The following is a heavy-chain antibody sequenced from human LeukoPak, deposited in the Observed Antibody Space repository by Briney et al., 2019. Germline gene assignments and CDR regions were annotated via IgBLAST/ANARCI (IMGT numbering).Heavy chain of an antibody. CDR1: GFTFSSYW. D-gene: IGHD1/OR15-1a*01. J-gene: IGHJ5*02. Sequence: GGSLRLSCTTSGFTFSSYWMSWVRQAPGKGLEWLGNIKEDGSEKYDGDSVKGRFTISRDNAKNSLYLQMNSLRVEDTAIYYCARGTRVGTPYNWFDPWGQGALVTVSS. CDR2: IKEDGSEK. CDR3: ARGTRVGTPYNWFDP. V-gene: IGHV3-7*01.